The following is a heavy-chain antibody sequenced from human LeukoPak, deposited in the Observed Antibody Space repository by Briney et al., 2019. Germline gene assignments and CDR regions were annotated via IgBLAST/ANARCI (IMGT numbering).Heavy chain of an antibody. Sequence: PSETLSLTCAVYGGSFTVCYWSWIRHLPGKGLEWIGEIHHRAGANYNPSLWGRVTISADTSKNQFSLHLTSVTAADTATFFCARGPVRDDGLTGISYYYGLDVWGQGTTVTVFS. J-gene: IGHJ6*02. CDR1: GGSFTVCY. CDR3: ARGPVRDDGLTGISYYYGLDV. D-gene: IGHD2-21*02. V-gene: IGHV4-34*01. CDR2: IHHRAGA.